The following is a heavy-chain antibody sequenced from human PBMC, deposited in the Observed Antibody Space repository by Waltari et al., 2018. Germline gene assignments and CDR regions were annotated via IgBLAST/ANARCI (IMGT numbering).Heavy chain of an antibody. CDR3: TRKGPLYYYYYMEV. J-gene: IGHJ6*03. Sequence: QVQLQQWGAGLLKPSETLSLTCAVYGGSFSGYYWSWIRQSPGKGLEWIGEINHSGSTNQNPSLKSRVTISVDMSKNQFSLKLSSVTAADTAVYYCTRKGPLYYYYYMEVWGRGTTVTVSS. CDR2: INHSGST. V-gene: IGHV4-34*01. CDR1: GGSFSGYY.